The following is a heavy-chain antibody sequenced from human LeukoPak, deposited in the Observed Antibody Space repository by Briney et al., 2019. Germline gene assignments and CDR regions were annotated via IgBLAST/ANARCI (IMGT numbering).Heavy chain of an antibody. V-gene: IGHV4-59*01. CDR1: GGSISGYY. Sequence: SETLSLTCTVSGGSISGYYWGWIRQPPGKGLEWIGYIYYSGTTSYNPSLNSRVTMSVDTSKNQFSLKLSSVTAADTAVYYCARMGAIAGASANPDHWGQGTLVTVSS. J-gene: IGHJ4*02. CDR2: IYYSGTT. D-gene: IGHD6-13*01. CDR3: ARMGAIAGASANPDH.